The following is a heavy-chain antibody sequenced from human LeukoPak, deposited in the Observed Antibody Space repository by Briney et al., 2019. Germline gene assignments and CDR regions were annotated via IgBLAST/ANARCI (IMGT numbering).Heavy chain of an antibody. CDR3: ARDCGGDCYSLGYYFDY. J-gene: IGHJ4*02. CDR2: INPSGGST. Sequence: ASVKVSCKASGYTFTSYYMHWVRQAPGQGLEWMGIINPSGGSTSYAQKFQGRVTMTRDMSTSTVYMELSRLRSDDTAVYYCARDCGGDCYSLGYYFDYWGQGTLVTVSS. D-gene: IGHD2-21*02. CDR1: GYTFTSYY. V-gene: IGHV1-46*01.